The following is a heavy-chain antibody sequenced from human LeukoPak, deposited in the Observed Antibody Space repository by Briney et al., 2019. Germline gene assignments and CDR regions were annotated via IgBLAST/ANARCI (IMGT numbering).Heavy chain of an antibody. V-gene: IGHV1-46*01. Sequence: ASVKVSCKASGYTFTYYYMHWVRQAPGQGLEWMGISNPSGGSTSYAQKFQGRVTMTRDTSTSTVYMELSSLRSEDTAVYYCARKAGGSYRLDYWGQGTLVTVSS. J-gene: IGHJ4*02. CDR3: ARKAGGSYRLDY. CDR2: SNPSGGST. D-gene: IGHD1-26*01. CDR1: GYTFTYYY.